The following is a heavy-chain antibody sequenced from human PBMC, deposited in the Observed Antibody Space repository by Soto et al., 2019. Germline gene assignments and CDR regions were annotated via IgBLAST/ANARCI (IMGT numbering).Heavy chain of an antibody. D-gene: IGHD2-8*01. J-gene: IGHJ4*02. Sequence: GGSLRLSCATSGFTFSTYAMHWVRQAPGKGLEYVSASSSNGRSTYYANSVKGRFTISRDNSKNTLYLQMDSLRAEDMAVYYCARDRCTNGVCYAPSDYWGQGTLVTVSS. CDR3: ARDRCTNGVCYAPSDY. CDR2: SSSNGRST. CDR1: GFTFSTYA. V-gene: IGHV3-64*01.